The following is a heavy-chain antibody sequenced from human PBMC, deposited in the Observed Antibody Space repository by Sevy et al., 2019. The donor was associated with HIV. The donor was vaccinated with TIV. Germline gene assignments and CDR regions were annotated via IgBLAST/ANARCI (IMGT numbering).Heavy chain of an antibody. CDR2: ISGSGGRT. CDR1: GFTFSSYA. CDR3: AKDHDYDYVWGSYRYTDY. Sequence: GGSLRLSCAASGFTFSSYAMSWVRQAPGKGLEWVSAISGSGGRTYYADSVKGRFTISRDNSKNTLYLQMNSRRAEDPAVSYCAKDHDYDYVWGSYRYTDYWGQGPLVTVSS. V-gene: IGHV3-23*01. J-gene: IGHJ4*02. D-gene: IGHD3-16*02.